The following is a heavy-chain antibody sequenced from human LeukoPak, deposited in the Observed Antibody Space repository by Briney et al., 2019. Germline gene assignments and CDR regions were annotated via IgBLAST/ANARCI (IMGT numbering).Heavy chain of an antibody. J-gene: IGHJ3*02. CDR3: AREGPNDAFDI. CDR1: GFTFSSYS. V-gene: IGHV3-48*04. Sequence: PGGSLRLSCAASGFTFSSYSMNWVRQAPGKGLEWISYISSSGSTIYYADSVKGRFTISRDNAKNSLYLQMNSLRAEDTAVYYCAREGPNDAFDIWGQGTMVTVSS. CDR2: ISSSGSTI.